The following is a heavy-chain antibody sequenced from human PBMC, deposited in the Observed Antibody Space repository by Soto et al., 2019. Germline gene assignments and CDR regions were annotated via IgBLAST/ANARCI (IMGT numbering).Heavy chain of an antibody. Sequence: QVQLVQSGAEVKKPGASVKVSCKASGYTFTGYYMHWVRQAPGQALEWMGWINPNSGGTNYAQKFQGRATMTRDTSISTAYMELSRLRSDDTAVYYCARGSYYYDSSGYSYSLDYWGQGTLVTVSS. V-gene: IGHV1-2*02. CDR2: INPNSGGT. CDR1: GYTFTGYY. J-gene: IGHJ4*02. D-gene: IGHD3-22*01. CDR3: ARGSYYYDSSGYSYSLDY.